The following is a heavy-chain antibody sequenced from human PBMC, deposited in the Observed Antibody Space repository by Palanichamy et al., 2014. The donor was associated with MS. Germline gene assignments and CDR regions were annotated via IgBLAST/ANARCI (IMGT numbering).Heavy chain of an antibody. CDR1: GFTFSSYE. CDR2: ISSSGSTI. CDR3: ARSSVAPLDY. Sequence: EVQLVESGGGSVQPGGSLRLSCAASGFTFSSYEMNWVRQAPGKGLEWVSYISSSGSTIYNADSVKGRFTVSRDNAKNSLYLQMNSLRAEDTAVYYCARSSVAPLDYWGQGTLVTVSS. V-gene: IGHV3-48*03. D-gene: IGHD6-19*01. J-gene: IGHJ4*02.